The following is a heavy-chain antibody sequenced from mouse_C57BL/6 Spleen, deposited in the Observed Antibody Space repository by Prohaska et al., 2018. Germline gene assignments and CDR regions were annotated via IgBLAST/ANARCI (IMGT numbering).Heavy chain of an antibody. V-gene: IGHV1-69*01. J-gene: IGHJ3*01. Sequence: QVQLQQPVAELVMPGASVKLSCKASGYTFTSYWMHWVKQRPGQGLEWIGEIDPSDSYTNYNQKFKGKATLTVDKSSSTAYMQLSSLTSEDSAVYYCARSTMVTGFAYWGQGTLVTVSA. CDR1: GYTFTSYW. D-gene: IGHD2-2*01. CDR2: IDPSDSYT. CDR3: ARSTMVTGFAY.